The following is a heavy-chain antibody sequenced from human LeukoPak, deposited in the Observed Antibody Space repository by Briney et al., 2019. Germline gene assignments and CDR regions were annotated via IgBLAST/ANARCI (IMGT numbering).Heavy chain of an antibody. CDR1: GGSFSGYY. J-gene: IGHJ4*02. V-gene: IGHV4-34*01. D-gene: IGHD4-17*01. CDR3: ARDSSYGDYDGPYRDY. Sequence: PSETLSLTCAVYGGSFSGYYWSWIRQPPGKGLEWIGEINHSGSTNYNPSLKSRVTISVDTSKNQFSLKLSSVTAEDTAVYYCARDSSYGDYDGPYRDYWGQGTLVTVSS. CDR2: INHSGST.